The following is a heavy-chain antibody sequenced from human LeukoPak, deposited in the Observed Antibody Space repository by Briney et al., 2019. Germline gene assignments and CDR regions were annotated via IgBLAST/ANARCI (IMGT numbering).Heavy chain of an antibody. CDR3: AKGRGSGSYVYYYYGMDV. Sequence: GGSLRLSCAASGFTFSSYGMHWVRQAPGKGLEWVSAISGSGGSTYYADSVKGRFTISRDNSKNTLYLQMNSLRAEDTAVYYCAKGRGSGSYVYYYYGMDVWGQGTTVTVSS. CDR1: GFTFSSYG. CDR2: ISGSGGST. J-gene: IGHJ6*02. D-gene: IGHD3-10*01. V-gene: IGHV3-23*01.